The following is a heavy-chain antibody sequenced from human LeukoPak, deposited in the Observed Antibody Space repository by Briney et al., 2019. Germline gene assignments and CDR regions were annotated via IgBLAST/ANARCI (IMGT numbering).Heavy chain of an antibody. J-gene: IGHJ4*02. V-gene: IGHV3-33*01. CDR2: IWYDGSNK. CDR3: ARDRWHDGFDY. D-gene: IGHD1-1*01. CDR1: GFTFSSYG. Sequence: GGSLRLSCAASGFTFSSYGMHWVRQAPGKGLEWVAVIWYDGSNKYYADSVKGRFTISRDNSKNTLYLQMNSLRAEDTAVYYCARDRWHDGFDYWGQGTLVTVSS.